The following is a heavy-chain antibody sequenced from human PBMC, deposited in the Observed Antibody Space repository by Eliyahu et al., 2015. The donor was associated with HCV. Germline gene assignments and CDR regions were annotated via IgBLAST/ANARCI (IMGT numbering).Heavy chain of an antibody. CDR3: AKDLPAGRPAARGFVDY. V-gene: IGHV3-23*01. J-gene: IGHJ4*02. Sequence: EVQLLESGGGLVQPGGSLRLXCAASAFXFSXXXMSWVRQAPGKGLEWVPAISSVGADTYYADSVKGRFTISRDNSKNTLSLQMNSLRAEDTAIYYCAKDLPAGRPAARGFVDYWGQGTLVTVSS. CDR2: ISSVGADT. CDR1: AFXFSXXX. D-gene: IGHD2-2*01.